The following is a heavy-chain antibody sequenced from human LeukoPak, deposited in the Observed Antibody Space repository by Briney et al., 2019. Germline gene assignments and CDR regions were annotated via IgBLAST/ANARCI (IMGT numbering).Heavy chain of an antibody. CDR2: ISSSSSYI. CDR1: GFTFSSYS. V-gene: IGHV3-21*01. CDR3: AKDSYSSGWYGLGGPDY. D-gene: IGHD6-19*01. J-gene: IGHJ4*02. Sequence: GGSLRLSCAASGFTFSSYSMNWVRQAPGKGLEWVSSISSSSSYIYYADSVKGRFTISRDNAKNSLYLQMNSLRAEDTAVYYCAKDSYSSGWYGLGGPDYWGQGTLVTVSS.